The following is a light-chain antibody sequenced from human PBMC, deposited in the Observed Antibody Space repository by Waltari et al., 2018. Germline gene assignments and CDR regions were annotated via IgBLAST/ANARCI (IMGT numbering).Light chain of an antibody. CDR1: QTIGRS. J-gene: IGKJ1*01. CDR2: GAS. CDR3: QQYNNWPPGT. Sequence: ETVVTQSPATLSVSPGESATLSCKTNQTIGRSLAWYQQKPGQAPRLVIYGASIRATGSPARLSCSGSETEFALTISGLQSEDFAVYYCQQYNNWPPGTFGQGTKVEI. V-gene: IGKV3-15*01.